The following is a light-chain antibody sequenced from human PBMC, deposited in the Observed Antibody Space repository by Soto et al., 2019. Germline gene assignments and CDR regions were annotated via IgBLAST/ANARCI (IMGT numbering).Light chain of an antibody. CDR2: GAS. V-gene: IGKV3-20*01. Sequence: EIVLTQSPGTLALSPGGRATLSCRASPSVSSSYFAWYQQKPGQAPRLLIYGASSRATGIPDRFSGSGSGIDFTLTISRLEPEDFAVYYCQQYGSSPRTFGQGTKVDIK. J-gene: IGKJ1*01. CDR1: PSVSSSY. CDR3: QQYGSSPRT.